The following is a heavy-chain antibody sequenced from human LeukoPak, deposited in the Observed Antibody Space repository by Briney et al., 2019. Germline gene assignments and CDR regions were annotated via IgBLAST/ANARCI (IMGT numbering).Heavy chain of an antibody. D-gene: IGHD6-13*01. CDR2: FSTSGSA. Sequence: SETLSLTCTVSGGSISTTNYYWSWIRQPAGEGLEWIGRFSTSGSANYNPSLKSRVTMSVDTSKNQFSLNLTSVTAADTAVYYCAGGSWYSLGYWGQGTLVTVSS. CDR1: GGSISTTNYY. V-gene: IGHV4-61*02. J-gene: IGHJ4*02. CDR3: AGGSWYSLGY.